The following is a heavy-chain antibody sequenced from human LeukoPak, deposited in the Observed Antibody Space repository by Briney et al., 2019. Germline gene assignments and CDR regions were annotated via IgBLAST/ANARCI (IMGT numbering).Heavy chain of an antibody. Sequence: SGPTLVHPRQTLTLTCSFSGISLSPSAVGVGWIRQPPGKALEWLALSCWNDDKRYSPSLKSRLTITKDTSKNQVVLTMTNMDPVGTATYFCAHRRKPARDTWFDPWGQGTLVTVSS. CDR2: SCWNDDK. J-gene: IGHJ5*02. V-gene: IGHV2-5*01. CDR3: AHRRKPARDTWFDP. CDR1: GISLSPSAVG.